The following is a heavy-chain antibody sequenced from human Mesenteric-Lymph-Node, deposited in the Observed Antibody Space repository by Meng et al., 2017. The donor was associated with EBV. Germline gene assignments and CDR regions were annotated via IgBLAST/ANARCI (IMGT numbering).Heavy chain of an antibody. Sequence: QVEWVQSWAEVRKPGSSVKVSCRAPGGTFNNNAITWVRQAPGQGLEWMGGIIPVFGTPNYAQKFQGRVTITADKSMSTIYMELSSLRSEDTAVYYCATTDCSGGNCYAPVDYWGQGTLVTVSS. CDR3: ATTDCSGGNCYAPVDY. J-gene: IGHJ4*02. CDR1: GGTFNNNA. D-gene: IGHD2-15*01. V-gene: IGHV1-69*06. CDR2: IIPVFGTP.